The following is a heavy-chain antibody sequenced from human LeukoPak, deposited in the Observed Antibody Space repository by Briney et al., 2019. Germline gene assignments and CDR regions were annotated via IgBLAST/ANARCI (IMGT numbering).Heavy chain of an antibody. V-gene: IGHV3-74*01. Sequence: GGSLRLSCAASGFTFSSYWMHWVRQAPGKGLVWVSRINSDGSSTSYADSVKGRFTISRDNAKNTLYLQMNSLRGEDTAVYYCAREYYYDTSDYSPENFDSWGQGTLVTVSS. CDR1: GFTFSSYW. D-gene: IGHD3-22*01. CDR3: AREYYYDTSDYSPENFDS. J-gene: IGHJ4*02. CDR2: INSDGSST.